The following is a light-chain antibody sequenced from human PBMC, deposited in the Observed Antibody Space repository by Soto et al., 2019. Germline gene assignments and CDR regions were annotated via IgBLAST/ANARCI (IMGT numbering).Light chain of an antibody. CDR3: QQYGSSPWT. CDR2: GAS. J-gene: IGKJ1*01. CDR1: QSVSSSY. V-gene: IGKV3-20*01. Sequence: EIVLTQSPGTLSLSPGERATLSCRASQSVSSSYLAWYQQKPGQAPRLLIYGASSRATDIPDRFSCSGSGTDFTLTISRLEPEDFAVYYCQQYGSSPWTFGQGTKVEIK.